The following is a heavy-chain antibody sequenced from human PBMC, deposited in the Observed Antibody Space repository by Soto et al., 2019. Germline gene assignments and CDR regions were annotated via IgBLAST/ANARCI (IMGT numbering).Heavy chain of an antibody. J-gene: IGHJ4*02. CDR2: ISAYNGNT. V-gene: IGHV1-18*04. CDR1: GYTFTSYG. CDR3: ARAPILVGVTIYENYLAY. D-gene: IGHD3-3*01. Sequence: ASVKVSCKASGYTFTSYGISWVRQAPGQGLEWMGWISAYNGNTNYAQKLQGRVTMTTDTSTSTAYMELRSLRSEDTAVYYCARAPILVGVTIYENYLAYWGQGTLVTVSS.